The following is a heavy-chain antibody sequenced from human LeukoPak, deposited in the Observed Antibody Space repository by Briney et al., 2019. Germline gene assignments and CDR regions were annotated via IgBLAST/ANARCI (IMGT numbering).Heavy chain of an antibody. CDR2: ISSSSSYI. CDR1: GFTFSRHW. CDR3: ARDRQVLDAFDI. J-gene: IGHJ3*02. V-gene: IGHV3-21*01. Sequence: TGGSLRLSCAASGFTFSRHWMSWVRQAPGKGLEWVSSISSSSSYIYYADSVKGRFTISRDNAKNSLYLQMNSLRAEDTAVYYCARDRQVLDAFDIWGQGTMVTVSS.